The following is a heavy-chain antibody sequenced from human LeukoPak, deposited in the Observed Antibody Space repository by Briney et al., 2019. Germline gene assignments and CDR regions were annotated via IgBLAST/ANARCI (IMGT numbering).Heavy chain of an antibody. CDR2: ISWNSGSI. V-gene: IGHV3-9*01. Sequence: GRSLRLSCAASGFTFDDYAMHWVRQAPGKGLEWVSGISWNSGSIGYADSVKGRFTTSRDNAKNSLYLQMNSLRAEDTALYYCAKDIGYSYGMDVWGQGTTVTVSS. D-gene: IGHD5-18*01. J-gene: IGHJ6*02. CDR3: AKDIGYSYGMDV. CDR1: GFTFDDYA.